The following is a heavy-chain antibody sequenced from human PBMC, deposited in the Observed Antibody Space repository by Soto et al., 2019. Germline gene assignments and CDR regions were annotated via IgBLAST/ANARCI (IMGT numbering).Heavy chain of an antibody. CDR2: IGGSGGSI. CDR1: GFTFSTFS. Sequence: GSLRLSCAASGFTFSTFSMNWVRQAPGKGLEWLSYIGGSGGSISYADSVKGRFTISRDNGKNTLYLQMSSLRDEDTAVYYCARDLAWAFDSWGQGALVTVSS. D-gene: IGHD1-26*01. J-gene: IGHJ4*02. CDR3: ARDLAWAFDS. V-gene: IGHV3-48*02.